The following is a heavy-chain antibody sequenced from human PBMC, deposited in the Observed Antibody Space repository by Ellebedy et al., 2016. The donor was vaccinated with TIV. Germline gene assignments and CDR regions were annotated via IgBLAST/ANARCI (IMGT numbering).Heavy chain of an antibody. V-gene: IGHV4-30-4*01. CDR2: IYYSGST. Sequence: SETLSLXXTVSGGSISSGDYYWSWIRQPPGKGLEWIGYIYYSGSTYYNPSLKSRVTISVDTSKNQFSLKLSSVTAADTAVYYCARGGDTISERIYYYYGMDVWGQGTTVTVSS. D-gene: IGHD3-9*01. J-gene: IGHJ6*02. CDR1: GGSISSGDYY. CDR3: ARGGDTISERIYYYYGMDV.